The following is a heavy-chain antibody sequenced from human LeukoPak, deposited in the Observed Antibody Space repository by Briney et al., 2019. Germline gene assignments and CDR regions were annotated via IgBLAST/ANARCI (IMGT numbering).Heavy chain of an antibody. J-gene: IGHJ4*02. CDR3: AKDPNPTYYYDSSGYPPFDY. Sequence: GGSLRLSCAASGFTFSSYAMSWVRQAPGKGLEWVSAISGSGGSTYYADSVKGRFTISRDNSKNTLYLQMNSLRAEDTAVYYCAKDPNPTYYYDSSGYPPFDYWGQGTLVTVSS. CDR2: ISGSGGST. V-gene: IGHV3-23*01. CDR1: GFTFSSYA. D-gene: IGHD3-22*01.